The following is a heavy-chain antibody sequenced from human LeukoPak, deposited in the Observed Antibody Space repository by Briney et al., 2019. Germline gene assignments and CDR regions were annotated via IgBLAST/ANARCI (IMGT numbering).Heavy chain of an antibody. CDR1: GDSISNNY. CDR3: ARHRVGAPHFDY. Sequence: SETLSLTCTFSGDSISNNYWSWIRQSPGKGPEWIGFMYASGNSNYNPSLNSRATMSVDTSNNQFSLKLISVTAADTAVYYCARHRVGAPHFDYWGQGTLVTVSS. J-gene: IGHJ4*02. CDR2: MYASGNS. D-gene: IGHD1-26*01. V-gene: IGHV4-4*07.